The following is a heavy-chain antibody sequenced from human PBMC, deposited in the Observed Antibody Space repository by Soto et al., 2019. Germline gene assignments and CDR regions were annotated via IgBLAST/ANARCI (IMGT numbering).Heavy chain of an antibody. CDR1: GYTFTSYG. CDR2: ISTYNGNT. V-gene: IGHV1-18*01. Sequence: GASVKVSFKASGYTFTSYGISWVRQAPGQGLEWMGWISTYNGNTKYAQKLQGRVTMTTDTSTSTAYMELRSLRSDDTAVFYCAREMVRGVGSDYWGQGTLVTVSS. J-gene: IGHJ4*02. D-gene: IGHD3-10*01. CDR3: AREMVRGVGSDY.